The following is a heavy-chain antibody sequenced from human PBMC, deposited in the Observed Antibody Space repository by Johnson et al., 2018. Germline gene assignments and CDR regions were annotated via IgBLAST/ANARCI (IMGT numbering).Heavy chain of an antibody. V-gene: IGHV3-23*04. Sequence: VQLVQSGGGLVQPGGSLRLSCAASGFTFNTYAVSWVRQAPGKGLEWVSTISSNGRNTYYADSVKGRFTISRDNSKNSLYLKMNSLRAEDTDVYYCAKDVDVAGTSFEYWGQGTMVTVSS. CDR1: GFTFNTYA. CDR3: AKDVDVAGTSFEY. J-gene: IGHJ3*01. CDR2: ISSNGRNT. D-gene: IGHD6-19*01.